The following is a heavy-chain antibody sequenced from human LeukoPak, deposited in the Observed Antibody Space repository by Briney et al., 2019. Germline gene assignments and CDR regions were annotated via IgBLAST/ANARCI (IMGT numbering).Heavy chain of an antibody. J-gene: IGHJ5*02. D-gene: IGHD2-21*02. Sequence: SETLSLTCAVYGGSFSGYYWSWIRQPPGKGLEWIGEINHSGSTNYNPSLKGRVTISVDTSKNQFSLKLSSVTAADTAVYYCARGVVVTAHGCWFDPWGQGTLVTVSS. CDR1: GGSFSGYY. V-gene: IGHV4-34*01. CDR3: ARGVVVTAHGCWFDP. CDR2: INHSGST.